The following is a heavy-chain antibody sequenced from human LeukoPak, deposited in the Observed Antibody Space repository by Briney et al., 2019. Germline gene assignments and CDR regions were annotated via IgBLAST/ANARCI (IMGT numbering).Heavy chain of an antibody. D-gene: IGHD3-10*01. V-gene: IGHV4-39*07. CDR3: ARGGSGYYGSGSYYKS. Sequence: SETLSLTCTVSGGSISSGGYYWSWIRQPPGKGLEWIGEINHSGSTNYNPSLKSRVTISVDTSKNQFSLRLSSLTAADTAVYYCARGGSGYYGSGSYYKSWGQGTLVTVSS. CDR2: INHSGST. CDR1: GGSISSGGYY. J-gene: IGHJ5*02.